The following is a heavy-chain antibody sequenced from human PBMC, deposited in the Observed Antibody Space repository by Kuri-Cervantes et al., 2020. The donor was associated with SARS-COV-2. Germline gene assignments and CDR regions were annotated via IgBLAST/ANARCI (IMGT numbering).Heavy chain of an antibody. CDR3: ARGGSGSYYSLYYYYYMDV. J-gene: IGHJ6*03. CDR1: GFTFSSYS. V-gene: IGHV3-48*02. CDR2: ISSSSSTI. D-gene: IGHD3-10*01. Sequence: GESLKISCAASGFTFSSYSMNWVRQAPGKGLEWVSYISSSSSTIYYADSVKGRFTISRDNAKNPLYLQMNSLRDEDTAVYYCARGGSGSYYSLYYYYYMDVWGKGTTVTVSS.